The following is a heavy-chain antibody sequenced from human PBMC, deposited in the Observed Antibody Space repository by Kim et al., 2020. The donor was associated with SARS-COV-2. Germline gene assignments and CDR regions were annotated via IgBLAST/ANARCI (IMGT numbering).Heavy chain of an antibody. CDR3: ARDFRFGEDDAFDI. Sequence: GGSLRLSCAASGFTFSSYGMHWVRQAPGKGLEWVAVIWYDGSNKHYADSVKGRFTISRDNSKNTLYLQMNSLRAEDTAVYYCARDFRFGEDDAFDIWGQGTMGSVSS. V-gene: IGHV3-33*01. CDR2: IWYDGSNK. J-gene: IGHJ3*02. CDR1: GFTFSSYG. D-gene: IGHD3-10*01.